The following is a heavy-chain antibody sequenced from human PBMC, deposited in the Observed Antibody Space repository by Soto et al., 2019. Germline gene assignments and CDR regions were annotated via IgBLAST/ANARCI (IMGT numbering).Heavy chain of an antibody. CDR1: GFTFSSYG. Sequence: QVQLVESGGGVVQPGRSLRLSCAASGFTFSSYGMHWVRQAPGKGLEWVAVISYDGSNKYYADSVKVRFTISRDNSKNTLYLQMNSLRAEDTAVYYCAKDRFRIAVAAPFDYWGQGTLVTVSS. V-gene: IGHV3-30*18. D-gene: IGHD6-19*01. J-gene: IGHJ4*02. CDR2: ISYDGSNK. CDR3: AKDRFRIAVAAPFDY.